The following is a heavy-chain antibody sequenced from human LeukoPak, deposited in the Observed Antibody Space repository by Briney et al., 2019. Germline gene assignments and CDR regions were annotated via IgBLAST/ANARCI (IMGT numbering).Heavy chain of an antibody. CDR3: ASYSYGYGY. CDR1: GFSFSSYG. CDR2: ISSNGGST. Sequence: GGSLRLSCAASGFSFSSYGMHWVRQAPGKGLEYVSAISSNGGSTYYANSVKGRFTISRDNSKNTLYLQMGSLRAEDMAVYYCASYSYGYGYWGQGTLVTVSS. V-gene: IGHV3-64*01. D-gene: IGHD5-18*01. J-gene: IGHJ4*02.